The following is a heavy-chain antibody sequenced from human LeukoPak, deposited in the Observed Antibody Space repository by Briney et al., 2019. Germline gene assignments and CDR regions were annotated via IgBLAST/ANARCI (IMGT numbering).Heavy chain of an antibody. D-gene: IGHD3-3*01. Sequence: SVKVSCEASGVTFGDYGISWVRQAPGQGLEWVCSIIPILGVTRYARKLQGRVTITADKSTTTVYMELTSLRTEDTAVYFCSRGYASIFSFVSVFVIWGEGSLVTVSS. V-gene: IGHV1-69*04. J-gene: IGHJ1*01. CDR1: GVTFGDYG. CDR3: SRGYASIFSFVSVFVI. CDR2: IIPILGVT.